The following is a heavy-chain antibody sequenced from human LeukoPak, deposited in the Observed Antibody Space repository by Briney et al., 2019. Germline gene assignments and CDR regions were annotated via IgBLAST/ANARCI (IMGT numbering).Heavy chain of an antibody. CDR3: AREDGYCSGGNCYSYFDS. J-gene: IGHJ4*02. V-gene: IGHV3-48*01. D-gene: IGHD2-15*01. CDR2: ISSSSSAI. CDR1: GFTFSTYS. Sequence: GGSLRLSCAASGFTFSTYSMNWVRQAPGKGLEWVSYISSSSSAIYYADSVKGRVTISRDNAKNSLYLQMNGLRAEDTAVYFCAREDGYCSGGNCYSYFDSWGQGTLVTVSS.